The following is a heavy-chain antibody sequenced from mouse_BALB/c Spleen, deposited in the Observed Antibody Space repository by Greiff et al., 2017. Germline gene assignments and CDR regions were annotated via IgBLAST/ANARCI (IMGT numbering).Heavy chain of an antibody. Sequence: EVKLEESGPSLVKPSQTLSLTCSVTGDSITSGYWNWIRKFPGNKLEYMGYISYSGSTYYNPSLKSRISITRDTSKNQYYLQLNSVTTEDTATYYCARRVYYGYEGAMDYWGQGTSVTVSS. CDR3: ARRVYYGYEGAMDY. CDR1: GDSITSGY. V-gene: IGHV3-8*02. J-gene: IGHJ4*01. D-gene: IGHD2-2*01. CDR2: ISYSGST.